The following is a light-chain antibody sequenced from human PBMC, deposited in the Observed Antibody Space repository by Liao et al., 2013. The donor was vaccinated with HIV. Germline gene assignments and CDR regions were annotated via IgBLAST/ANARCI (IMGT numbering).Light chain of an antibody. CDR3: QAWDSSTWV. Sequence: SYDLTQPPSVSVSPGQTASITCSGDRLGDKFVSWYQQKPGQSPLVVIYQDFKRPSGIPERFSGSNSGNTATLTISGTQAMDEADYYCQAWDSSTWVFGGGTKLTVL. V-gene: IGLV3-1*01. CDR2: QDF. J-gene: IGLJ3*02. CDR1: RLGDKF.